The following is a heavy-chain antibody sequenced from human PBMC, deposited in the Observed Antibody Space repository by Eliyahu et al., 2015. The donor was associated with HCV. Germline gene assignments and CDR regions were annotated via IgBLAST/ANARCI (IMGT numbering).Heavy chain of an antibody. D-gene: IGHD3-10*01. J-gene: IGHJ6*03. V-gene: IGHV3-15*01. Sequence: EVQLVESGGGLVKPGGSLRLSCEASXFXFXXAGVXWVGQAPGKGVEXIGRIKSKTDGGTTDYAAPVKGRFTISRDDSKSTLYLQMNSLKTEDTAVYYCTTGAPGGFDYYLDVWGQGTTVTVSS. CDR2: IKSKTDGGTT. CDR1: XFXFXXAG. CDR3: TTGAPGGFDYYLDV.